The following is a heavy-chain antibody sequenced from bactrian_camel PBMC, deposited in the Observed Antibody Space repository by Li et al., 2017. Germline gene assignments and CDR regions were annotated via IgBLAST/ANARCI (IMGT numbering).Heavy chain of an antibody. Sequence: DVQLVESGGGSVQVGGSLRLSCSGSGYLNSPYCMGWFRQASGKERGGVASVNTVDGSAHYADPVTGRFSISRDNAKNMVYLHMTSRKPEDTGVYYCVRDYKSRDYRDDFGYWGQGTQVTVS. V-gene: IGHV3S40*01. J-gene: IGHJ6*01. CDR2: VNTVDGSA. CDR3: VRDYKSRDYRDDFGY. CDR1: GYLNSPYC. D-gene: IGHD4*01.